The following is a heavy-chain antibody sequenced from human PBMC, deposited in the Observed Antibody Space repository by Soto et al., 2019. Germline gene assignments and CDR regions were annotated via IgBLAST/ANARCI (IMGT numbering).Heavy chain of an antibody. CDR3: AVEITMVRGVPLGYYGMDV. CDR2: IYYSGST. J-gene: IGHJ6*02. CDR1: GGSISSSSYY. V-gene: IGHV4-39*01. D-gene: IGHD3-10*01. Sequence: QLQLQESGPGLVKPSETLSLTCTVSGGSISSSSYYWGWIRQPPGKGLEWIGSIYYSGSTYYNPSLKSRVTISVDTSKNQFSLKLSSVTAADTAVYYCAVEITMVRGVPLGYYGMDVWGQGTTVTVSS.